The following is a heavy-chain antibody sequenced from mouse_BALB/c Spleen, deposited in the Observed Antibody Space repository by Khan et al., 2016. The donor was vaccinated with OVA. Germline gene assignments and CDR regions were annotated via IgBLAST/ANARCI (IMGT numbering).Heavy chain of an antibody. D-gene: IGHD2-1*01. CDR3: ARHGYGKGDAMDH. V-gene: IGHV5-12*02. CDR2: ISTGGGNT. Sequence: EVELVESGGGLVQPGGSLKLSCATSGFTFRDYYMYWFRQTPEKRLEWVASISTGGGNTYYQDNVKGRSTISRDKAKNTVYLQMSRLTSEDTALYYCARHGYGKGDAMDHWGQGTSVTASS. J-gene: IGHJ4*01. CDR1: GFTFRDYY.